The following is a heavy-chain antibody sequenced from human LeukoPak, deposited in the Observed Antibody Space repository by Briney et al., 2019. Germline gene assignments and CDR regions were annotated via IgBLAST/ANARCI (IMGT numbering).Heavy chain of an antibody. Sequence: SETLSPTCTVSGGSITSYFWTWIRQPPGKGLEWIGYIYHSGTTNYNPSLKGRVTISVDTSKTQFSLRLTSVTAADTAVYFCAQLAPYSPAYSQQWGQGTLATVSS. CDR1: GGSITSYF. D-gene: IGHD2-15*01. J-gene: IGHJ1*01. CDR3: AQLAPYSPAYSQQ. V-gene: IGHV4-59*01. CDR2: IYHSGTT.